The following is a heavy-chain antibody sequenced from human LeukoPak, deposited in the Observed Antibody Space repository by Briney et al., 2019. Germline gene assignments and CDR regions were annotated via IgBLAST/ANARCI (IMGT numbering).Heavy chain of an antibody. CDR3: ARGGLRFLEWLLSDY. CDR2: ISYDGSNK. CDR1: GFTFSSYA. J-gene: IGHJ4*02. D-gene: IGHD3-3*01. Sequence: GGSLRPSCAASGFTFSSYAMHWVRQAPGKGLEWVAVISYDGSNKYYADSVKGRFTISRDNSKNTLYLQMNSLRAEDTAVYYCARGGLRFLEWLLSDYWGQGTLVTVSS. V-gene: IGHV3-30-3*01.